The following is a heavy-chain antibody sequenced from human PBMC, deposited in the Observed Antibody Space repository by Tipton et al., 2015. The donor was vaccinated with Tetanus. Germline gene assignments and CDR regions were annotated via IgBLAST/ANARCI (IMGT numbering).Heavy chain of an antibody. V-gene: IGHV3-7*01. CDR2: IKEDGSQK. D-gene: IGHD1/OR15-1a*01. CDR1: GFTFSSYW. Sequence: GSLRLSCSASGFTFSSYWMSWVRQVPGKGLEWVANIKEDGSQKFYVESVKGRFTISRDDAKNSLYLQMNSLRAEDTAVYYCARDPTRRFDYWGPGTLVTVSS. J-gene: IGHJ4*02. CDR3: ARDPTRRFDY.